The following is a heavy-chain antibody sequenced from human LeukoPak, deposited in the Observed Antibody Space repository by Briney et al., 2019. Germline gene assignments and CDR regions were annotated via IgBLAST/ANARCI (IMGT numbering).Heavy chain of an antibody. CDR2: IIPIFGTA. CDR1: GGTFSSYA. V-gene: IGHV1-69*05. CDR3: ARAQDGGYSYGTTRFDY. Sequence: SVKVSCKASGGTFSSYAISWVRQAPGQGLEWMGRIIPIFGTANYAQKFQGRVTITTDESTSTAYMELSSLRSEDTAVYYCARAQDGGYSYGTTRFDYWGQGTLVTVSS. J-gene: IGHJ4*02. D-gene: IGHD5-18*01.